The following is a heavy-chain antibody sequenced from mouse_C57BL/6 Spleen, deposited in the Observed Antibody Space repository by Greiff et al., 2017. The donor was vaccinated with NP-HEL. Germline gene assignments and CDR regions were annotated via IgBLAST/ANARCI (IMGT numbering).Heavy chain of an antibody. J-gene: IGHJ4*01. Sequence: VQLQESGPELVKPGASVKISCKASGYAFSSSWMNWVKQRPGKGLEWIGRIYPGDGDTNYNGKFKGKATLTADKSSSTAYMQLSSLTSEDSAVYFCARSAGYDYAMDYWGQGTSVTVSS. CDR3: ARSAGYDYAMDY. CDR1: GYAFSSSW. CDR2: IYPGDGDT. D-gene: IGHD2-2*01. V-gene: IGHV1-82*01.